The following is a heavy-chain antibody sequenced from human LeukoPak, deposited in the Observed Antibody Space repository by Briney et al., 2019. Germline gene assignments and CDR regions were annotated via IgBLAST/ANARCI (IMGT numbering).Heavy chain of an antibody. J-gene: IGHJ4*02. Sequence: SETLSLTCTVSGGSISSGDYYWSWIRQPPGKGLEWIGYIYYSGSTYYNPSLKSRVTISVDTSKNQFSLKLSSVTAADTAVYYCARGDCSSTSCYRFDYWGQGTLVTVSS. V-gene: IGHV4-30-4*08. CDR1: GGSISSGDYY. D-gene: IGHD2-2*02. CDR2: IYYSGST. CDR3: ARGDCSSTSCYRFDY.